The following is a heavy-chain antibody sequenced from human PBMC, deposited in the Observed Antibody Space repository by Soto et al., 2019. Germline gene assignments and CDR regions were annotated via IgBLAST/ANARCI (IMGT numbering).Heavy chain of an antibody. J-gene: IGHJ4*02. CDR1: GFTFDDYT. CDR2: ISWDGGNR. Sequence: PGWSLRLSCAASGFTFDDYTMHWVRQAPGKGLEWVSLISWDGGNRYYADSVKGRFTISRDNSKNSLYLQMNSLRTEDTALYYCAKDTSWTIDYWGRGTLVTVSS. D-gene: IGHD4-17*01. CDR3: AKDTSWTIDY. V-gene: IGHV3-43*01.